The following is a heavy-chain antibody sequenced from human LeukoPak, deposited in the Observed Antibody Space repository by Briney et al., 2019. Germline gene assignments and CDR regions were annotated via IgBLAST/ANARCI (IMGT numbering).Heavy chain of an antibody. Sequence: PGGSLRLSCAASGFTFSSYGMHWVRQAPGKGLEWVAVIWYDGSNKYYADSVKGRFTISRDNSKNTLYLQMNSLRAEDTAVYYCARGPQLASGWSGFDYWGQGTLVTVSS. D-gene: IGHD6-19*01. CDR2: IWYDGSNK. V-gene: IGHV3-33*01. J-gene: IGHJ4*02. CDR1: GFTFSSYG. CDR3: ARGPQLASGWSGFDY.